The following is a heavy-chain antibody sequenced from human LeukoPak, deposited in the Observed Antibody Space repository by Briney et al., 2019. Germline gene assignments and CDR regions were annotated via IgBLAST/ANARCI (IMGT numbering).Heavy chain of an antibody. CDR1: GGSISNYY. J-gene: IGHJ4*02. CDR2: IYDSGST. D-gene: IGHD1-1*01. CDR3: ARKNGYFDY. V-gene: IGHV4-59*01. Sequence: SETLSLTCTVSGGSISNYYWSWVRQPPGKGLEWIGYIYDSGSTNYNPSLKSRDTISVDTSKNQFSLKLSSVTAADTAVYYCARKNGYFDYWGQGTLVTVSS.